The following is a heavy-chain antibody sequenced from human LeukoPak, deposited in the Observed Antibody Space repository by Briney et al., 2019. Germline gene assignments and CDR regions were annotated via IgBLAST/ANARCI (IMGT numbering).Heavy chain of an antibody. CDR1: GGSFSGYY. CDR2: INHSGST. Sequence: PSETLSPTCAVYGGSFSGYYWSWIRQPPGKGLEWIGEINHSGSTNCNPSLKSRVTISVDTSKNQFSLKLSSVTAADTAVYYCARVGTTVTTMYYFDYWGQGTLVTVSS. CDR3: ARVGTTVTTMYYFDY. J-gene: IGHJ4*02. D-gene: IGHD4-11*01. V-gene: IGHV4-34*01.